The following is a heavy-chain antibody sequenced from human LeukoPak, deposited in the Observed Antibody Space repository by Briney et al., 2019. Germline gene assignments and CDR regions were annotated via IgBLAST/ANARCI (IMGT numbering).Heavy chain of an antibody. CDR3: ARGVGYNTGWYYFNY. CDR2: IYSGGST. D-gene: IGHD6-19*01. Sequence: GGSLRLSCAASGFTVSSNYMSWVRQAPGKGLEWVSVIYSGGSTYYADSVKGRFTISRDNSKNTLYLQMGSLRAEDMAVYYCARGVGYNTGWYYFNYWGQGTLVTVSS. V-gene: IGHV3-66*01. J-gene: IGHJ4*02. CDR1: GFTVSSNY.